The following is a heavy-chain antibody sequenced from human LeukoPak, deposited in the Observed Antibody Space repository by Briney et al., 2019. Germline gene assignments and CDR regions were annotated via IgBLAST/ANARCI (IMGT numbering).Heavy chain of an antibody. D-gene: IGHD3-10*01. CDR3: ARDARGSSYMDV. CDR1: GGSVSFYY. J-gene: IGHJ6*02. CDR2: IYYSGST. V-gene: IGHV4-59*02. Sequence: PSETLSLTCTVSGGSVSFYYWSWIRQPPGKGLEWIGYIYYSGSTNYNPPLKSRVTISVDTSKNQFSLKVSSVTAADTAVYYCARDARGSSYMDVWGQGTTVTVSS.